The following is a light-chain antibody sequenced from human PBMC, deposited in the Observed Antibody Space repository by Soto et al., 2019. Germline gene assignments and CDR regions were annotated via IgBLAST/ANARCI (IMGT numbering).Light chain of an antibody. CDR3: QLRYSNLSIT. V-gene: IGKV1-39*01. CDR1: ESISRQ. Sequence: DIQMTQSPSSLSASVGDRVTITCRASESISRQLNWYQQKPGKAPNLLIYAASSLQNGVPSRFRGSGSGTDITLTISHLQPEHFATYYCQLRYSNLSITFGQGTRLEIK. CDR2: AAS. J-gene: IGKJ5*01.